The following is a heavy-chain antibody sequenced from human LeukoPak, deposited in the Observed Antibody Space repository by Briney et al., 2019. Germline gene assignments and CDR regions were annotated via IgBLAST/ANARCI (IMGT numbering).Heavy chain of an antibody. CDR1: GYTFTGYY. D-gene: IGHD3-10*01. CDR2: INPNSGGT. V-gene: IGHV1-2*02. CDR3: ARDSRGSGRRYYGSGSYGI. Sequence: GASVKVSCKASGYTFTGYYMHWVRQAPGQGLEWMGWINPNSGGTNYAQKFQGRVTMTRDTSISTAYMELSRLRSDDTAVYYCARDSRGSGRRYYGSGSYGIWGQGTLVTVSS. J-gene: IGHJ4*02.